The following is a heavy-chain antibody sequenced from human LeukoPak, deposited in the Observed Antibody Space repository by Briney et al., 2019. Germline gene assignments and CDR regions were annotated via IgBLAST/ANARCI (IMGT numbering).Heavy chain of an antibody. CDR2: MYYSGTT. CDR1: GGSITSYY. Sequence: PSETLSLTCTVSGGSITSYYRSWIRQSPGKGLEWIGFMYYSGTTNYNPSLKSRVTISLGMSKNQFSLKLSSVTAADTAVYYCARGRWIAAAGSYYYYGMDVWGQGTTVTVSS. J-gene: IGHJ6*02. CDR3: ARGRWIAAAGSYYYYGMDV. V-gene: IGHV4-59*12. D-gene: IGHD6-13*01.